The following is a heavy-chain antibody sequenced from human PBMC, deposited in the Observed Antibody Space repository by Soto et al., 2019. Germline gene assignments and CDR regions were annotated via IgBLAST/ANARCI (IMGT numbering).Heavy chain of an antibody. V-gene: IGHV4-59*01. Sequence: SETLSLTCTVSGGSISSYYWIWIRQPPGKGLEWIGYIYYSGSTNYNPSLKSRVTISVDTSKNQFSLRLSSVTAADTAVYYCARWDYDILTGPGAFDIWGQGTVVTVSS. J-gene: IGHJ3*02. CDR1: GGSISSYY. D-gene: IGHD3-9*01. CDR3: ARWDYDILTGPGAFDI. CDR2: IYYSGST.